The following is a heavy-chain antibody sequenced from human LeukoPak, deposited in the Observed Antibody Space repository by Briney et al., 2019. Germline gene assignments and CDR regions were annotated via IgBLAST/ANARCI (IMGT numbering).Heavy chain of an antibody. CDR1: GYTFTSYG. Sequence: ASVKVSCKASGYTFTSYGISWVRQAPGQGLEWMGWISAYNGNTNYAQKLQGRVTMTTDTSTSTAYMELRSLRSDDTAVYYCARDSLLPNIVVVPAAIIPNDYYYGMDVWGQGTTVTVSS. CDR3: ARDSLLPNIVVVPAAIIPNDYYYGMDV. D-gene: IGHD2-2*01. CDR2: ISAYNGNT. J-gene: IGHJ6*02. V-gene: IGHV1-18*01.